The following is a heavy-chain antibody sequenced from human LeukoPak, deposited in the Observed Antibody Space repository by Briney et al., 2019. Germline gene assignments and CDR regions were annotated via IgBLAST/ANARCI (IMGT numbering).Heavy chain of an antibody. Sequence: ASVKVSCKAFDYTFTNYGISWVRQAPGQGLEWMGWISGYNGDTFYAQNLQDRLTMTTGTSANTAYMELRNLRSDDTAVYYCARPPSTYDSSGLDYWGQGTLVTVSS. CDR2: ISGYNGDT. CDR3: ARPPSTYDSSGLDY. D-gene: IGHD3-22*01. J-gene: IGHJ4*02. CDR1: DYTFTNYG. V-gene: IGHV1-18*01.